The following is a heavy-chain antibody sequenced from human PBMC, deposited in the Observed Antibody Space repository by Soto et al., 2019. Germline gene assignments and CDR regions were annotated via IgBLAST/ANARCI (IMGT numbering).Heavy chain of an antibody. J-gene: IGHJ4*02. V-gene: IGHV3-30*03. Sequence: QVQLVESGGNMVQPGWSLTVSCAASGFTFNTFGMHWARQAPGKGLEWVAVISYDGSDEYWADSVKGRFTITRDDSRSTLSRQMNSLSVVDAGVYYCARGGCDGSGTRDLWGEGTRVAVSS. CDR3: ARGGCDGSGTRDL. D-gene: IGHD3-10*01. CDR2: ISYDGSDE. CDR1: GFTFNTFG.